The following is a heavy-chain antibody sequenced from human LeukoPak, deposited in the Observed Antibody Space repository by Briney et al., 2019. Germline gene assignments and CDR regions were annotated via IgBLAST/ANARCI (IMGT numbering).Heavy chain of an antibody. CDR3: AKEYSGSYYQPSYYYYYGMDV. CDR1: GFTFSSYG. J-gene: IGHJ6*02. CDR2: IRYDGSNK. D-gene: IGHD1-26*01. Sequence: QPGGSLRLSCAASGFTFSSYGMHWVRQAPGKGLEWVAFIRYDGSNKYYADSVKGRFTISRDNSKNTPYLQMNSLRAEDTAVYYCAKEYSGSYYQPSYYYYYGMDVWGQGTTVTVSS. V-gene: IGHV3-30*02.